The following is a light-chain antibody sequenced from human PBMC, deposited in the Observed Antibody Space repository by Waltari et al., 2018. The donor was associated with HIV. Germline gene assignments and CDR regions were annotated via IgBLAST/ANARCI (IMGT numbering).Light chain of an antibody. CDR1: SSNIGRNY. Sequence: QSVLTQPPSASGTPGQRVTISCSGSSSNIGRNYVYWYQQLPGTAPKLLIYRKNTRPSGVPDRFSGAKSGTSASLAISGLRSEDEADYYCAAWNDSLSGYVFGTGTKVTV. V-gene: IGLV1-47*01. J-gene: IGLJ1*01. CDR3: AAWNDSLSGYV. CDR2: RKN.